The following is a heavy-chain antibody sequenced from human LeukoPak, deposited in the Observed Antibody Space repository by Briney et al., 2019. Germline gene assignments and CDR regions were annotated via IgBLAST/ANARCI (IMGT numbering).Heavy chain of an antibody. D-gene: IGHD1-14*01. J-gene: IGHJ6*02. CDR3: AKVSGGGLYYDGMDV. CDR1: GFTFNNYA. CDR2: ISGSGGTT. Sequence: PGGSLRLSCAASGFTFNNYAMNWVRQAPGKGLEWVSVISGSGGTTYYADSVKGRFTIFRDSSKNTLYLQMNSLRAEDTAVYYCAKVSGGGLYYDGMDVWGQGTTVTVSS. V-gene: IGHV3-23*01.